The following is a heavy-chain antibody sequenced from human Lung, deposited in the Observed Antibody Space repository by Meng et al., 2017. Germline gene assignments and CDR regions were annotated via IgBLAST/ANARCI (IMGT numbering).Heavy chain of an antibody. D-gene: IGHD4-11*01. V-gene: IGHV4-34*01. CDR2: INHSGST. J-gene: IGHJ4*02. CDR3: ARGPTTMAHDFDY. CDR1: GGSFSDYY. Sequence: QLQPWGSGLLKPSDTLSRTRVVAGGSFSDYYWSWIRQPPGKGLEWIGEINHSGSTNYNPSLESRATISVDTSQNNLSLKLSSVTAADSAVYYCARGPTTMAHDFDYWGQGTLVTVSS.